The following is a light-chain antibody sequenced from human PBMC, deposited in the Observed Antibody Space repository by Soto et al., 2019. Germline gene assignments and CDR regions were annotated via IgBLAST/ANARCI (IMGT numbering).Light chain of an antibody. CDR1: HDISNW. V-gene: IGKV1-12*01. Sequence: DIQMTQSPSSVSASVGDRATITCRASHDISNWLAWYQQKPGKAPKLLIYDASSLQSGVPSRFIGSGSGTYFDLTISSLQPEDFATYYCQQANNFPWTFGHGTKVEIK. CDR2: DAS. CDR3: QQANNFPWT. J-gene: IGKJ1*01.